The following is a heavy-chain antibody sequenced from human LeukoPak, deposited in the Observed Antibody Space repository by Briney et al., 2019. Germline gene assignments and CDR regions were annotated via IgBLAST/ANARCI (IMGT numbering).Heavy chain of an antibody. D-gene: IGHD3-10*01. J-gene: IGHJ4*02. CDR3: VNGRYGSGRLYEN. V-gene: IGHV3-64D*06. Sequence: GGSLRLSCSASGFTFSSYAMHWVRQAPGKGLEYVSAISSNGGSTYYADSVKGRFTISRDNSKNTLYLQMSSLRAEDTAVYYCVNGRYGSGRLYENWGQGTLVTVSS. CDR1: GFTFSSYA. CDR2: ISSNGGST.